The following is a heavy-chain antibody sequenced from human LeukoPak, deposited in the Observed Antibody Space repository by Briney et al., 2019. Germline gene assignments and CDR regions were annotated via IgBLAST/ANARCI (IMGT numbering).Heavy chain of an antibody. CDR3: ARDTPAIVETVEFLFCTWLDF. V-gene: IGHV4-34*01. Sequence: SETLPQTLRFFGGGILSYRLSSLAQPPGKGLEWIGEINHSGSTDNKPSLKSRVTKSIDTSKNHFSLEVTSVTAADTTVYYCARDTPAIVETVEFLFCTWLDFWGQGTRVTVSS. D-gene: IGHD2-21*02. J-gene: IGHJ4*02. CDR1: GGGILSYR. CDR2: INHSGST.